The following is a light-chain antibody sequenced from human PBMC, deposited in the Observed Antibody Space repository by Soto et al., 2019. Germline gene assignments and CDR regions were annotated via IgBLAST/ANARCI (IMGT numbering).Light chain of an antibody. J-gene: IGKJ1*01. V-gene: IGKV1-5*01. CDR3: QQYNSYSGT. Sequence: DIQMTQSPSTLSASVGDRVTITCRASQSLTSWLAWYQQTPGKPPQLLIYDASSLESGVPSRFRGSGSGTEFTLTISRLQPDDFSGYYCQQYNSYSGTFGQGTKVDIK. CDR2: DAS. CDR1: QSLTSW.